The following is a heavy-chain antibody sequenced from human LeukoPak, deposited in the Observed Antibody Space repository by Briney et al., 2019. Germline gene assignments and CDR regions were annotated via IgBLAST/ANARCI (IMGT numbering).Heavy chain of an antibody. V-gene: IGHV4-59*08. CDR1: GGSISSYY. CDR3: ARHLSTHSGSYAPFDY. CDR2: IYYSGST. Sequence: SETLSLTCTVSGGSISSYYWSWIRQPPGKGLEWIWYIYYSGSTNYNPSLKSRVTISVDTSKNQFSLKLSSVTAADTAVYYCARHLSTHSGSYAPFDYWGQGTLVTVSS. J-gene: IGHJ4*02. D-gene: IGHD1-26*01.